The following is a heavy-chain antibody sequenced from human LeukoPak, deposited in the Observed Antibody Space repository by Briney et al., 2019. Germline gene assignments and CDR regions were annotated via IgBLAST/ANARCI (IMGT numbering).Heavy chain of an antibody. CDR2: IYTSGST. V-gene: IGHV4-4*07. D-gene: IGHD6-13*01. CDR1: GGYISSYY. J-gene: IGHJ5*02. Sequence: SETLSLTCTGSGGYISSYYWSWIRQPAGEGLEWIGRIYTSGSTNYNPSLKSRVTMSVDTSKNQFSLKLSSVTAADTAVYYCARVGYSSSWYPEEWFDPWGQGTLVTVSS. CDR3: ARVGYSSSWYPEEWFDP.